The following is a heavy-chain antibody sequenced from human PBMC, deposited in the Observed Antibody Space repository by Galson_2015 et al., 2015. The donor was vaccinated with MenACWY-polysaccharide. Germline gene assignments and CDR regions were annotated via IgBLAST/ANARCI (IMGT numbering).Heavy chain of an antibody. J-gene: IGHJ4*02. D-gene: IGHD3-22*01. V-gene: IGHV1-2*02. CDR2: MNPKSGGT. Sequence: SVKVSCKASGYTFTNYGINWVRQAPGQGLEWMGWMNPKSGGTNSAPKFQGRVTMTRETSINTAHLDLSRLRFDDTAVYYRTRGRRISLTSSSYLDHFDSWGQGTLVTVSS. CDR3: TRGRRISLTSSSYLDHFDS. CDR1: GYTFTNYG.